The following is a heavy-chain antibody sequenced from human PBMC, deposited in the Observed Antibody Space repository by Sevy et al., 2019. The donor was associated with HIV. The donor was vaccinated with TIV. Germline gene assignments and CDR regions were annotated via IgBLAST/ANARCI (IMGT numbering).Heavy chain of an antibody. CDR2: IYYSGST. Sequence: SETLFLTCTVSGGSISSSSYYWGWIRQPPGKGLEWIGSIYYSGSTYYNPSLKSRVTISVDTSKNQFSLKLSSVTAADTAVYYCARTPGGSYYYYYYYMDVWGKGTTVTVSS. CDR3: ARTPGGSYYYYYYYMDV. D-gene: IGHD2-15*01. J-gene: IGHJ6*03. V-gene: IGHV4-39*01. CDR1: GGSISSSSYY.